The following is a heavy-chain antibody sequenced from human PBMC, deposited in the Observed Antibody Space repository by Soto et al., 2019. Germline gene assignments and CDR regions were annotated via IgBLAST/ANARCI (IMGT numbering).Heavy chain of an antibody. J-gene: IGHJ5*02. Sequence: GPKLGNDAQTVTLTCTFSGFSLNTNGVGVGWIRQPPGKALEWLALIYWDDDKRYSPSLKSRLTITKDTSKNQVVLTMTNMDPVDTATYYCAHSLIGYYYDSSGSNWFDPWGQGTLVTVSS. D-gene: IGHD3-22*01. CDR1: GFSLNTNGVG. CDR2: IYWDDDK. V-gene: IGHV2-5*02. CDR3: AHSLIGYYYDSSGSNWFDP.